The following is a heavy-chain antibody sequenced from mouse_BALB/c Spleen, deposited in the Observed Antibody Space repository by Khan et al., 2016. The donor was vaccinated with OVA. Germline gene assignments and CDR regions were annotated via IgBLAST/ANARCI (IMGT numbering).Heavy chain of an antibody. CDR2: ISYSGST. V-gene: IGHV3-2*02. J-gene: IGHJ3*01. CDR3: ARYDTTVGAEARFAY. CDR1: GYSITSDYA. Sequence: EVQLQESGPGLVKPSQSLSLTCTVTGYSITSDYAWNWIRQFPGNKLEWMGYISYSGSTSYNPSLKSRISITRDTSKNQFFLQLNSVTTEDTATYDCARYDTTVGAEARFAYWGQGTLVTVSA. D-gene: IGHD1-1*01.